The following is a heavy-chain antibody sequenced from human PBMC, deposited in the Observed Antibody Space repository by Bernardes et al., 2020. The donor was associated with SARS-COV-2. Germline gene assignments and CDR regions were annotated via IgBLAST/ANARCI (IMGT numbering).Heavy chain of an antibody. CDR1: GGSIGGFF. Sequence: ETLSLTCTVSGGSIGGFFWSWIRQPPGKGLDCVGYIYYTGTTNYSPSLESRAAMSLDTSKDQFSLKLTSVTAADTAVYYCARGSPVGLDLWGQGTTVTVSS. CDR2: IYYTGTT. V-gene: IGHV4-59*01. J-gene: IGHJ6*02. CDR3: ARGSPVGLDL.